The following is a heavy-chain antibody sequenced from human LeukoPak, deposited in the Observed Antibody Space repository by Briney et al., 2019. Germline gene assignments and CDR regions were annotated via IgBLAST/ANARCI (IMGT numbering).Heavy chain of an antibody. CDR3: AREGYSGSPFAVDV. D-gene: IGHD1-26*01. Sequence: SETLSLTCTVSGYSISSGYYWGWIRQPPGKGLEWIGSIYHSGSTYYNPSLKSRVTISVDTSKNQFSLKLSSVTAADTAVYYCAREGYSGSPFAVDVWGQGTTVTVSS. V-gene: IGHV4-38-2*02. CDR1: GYSISSGYY. CDR2: IYHSGST. J-gene: IGHJ6*02.